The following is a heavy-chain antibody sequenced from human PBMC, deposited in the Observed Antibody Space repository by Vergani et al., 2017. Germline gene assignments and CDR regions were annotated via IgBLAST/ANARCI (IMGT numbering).Heavy chain of an antibody. J-gene: IGHJ4*02. Sequence: EVQLLESGGGLVQPGGSLRLSCAASGFTFSSYAMSWVRQAPGKGLEWVSAISGSGGSTYYADSVKGRFTISRDNSNNTLYLQMNSLRAEDTAVYYCAIVGATMGTYFDYWGQGTLVTVSS. CDR2: ISGSGGST. CDR3: AIVGATMGTYFDY. V-gene: IGHV3-23*01. D-gene: IGHD1-26*01. CDR1: GFTFSSYA.